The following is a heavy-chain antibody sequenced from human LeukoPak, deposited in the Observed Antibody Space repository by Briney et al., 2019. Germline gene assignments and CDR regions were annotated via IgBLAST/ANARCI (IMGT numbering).Heavy chain of an antibody. V-gene: IGHV4-59*01. CDR1: GGSISSYY. CDR2: IYYSGST. CDR3: ARGRDDFWSGYSNWFDP. D-gene: IGHD3-3*01. Sequence: SETLSLTCTVSGGSISSYYWSWIRQPPGRGLEWIGYIYYSGSTNYNPSLKSRVTISVDTSKNQFSLKLSSVTAADTAVYYCARGRDDFWSGYSNWFDPWGQGTLVTVSS. J-gene: IGHJ5*02.